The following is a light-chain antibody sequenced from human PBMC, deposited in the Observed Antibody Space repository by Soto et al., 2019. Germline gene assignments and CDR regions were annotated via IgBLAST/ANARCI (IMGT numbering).Light chain of an antibody. Sequence: DIQMTQSPSSLSASVGDRFTITCRPSQHISDYINWYQQKPGKSPKLLIYAQSNLQSGVPSRFTGSRSGTAFTLTITSLQVEDFATYYCQQSYSAPQTFGQGTKVDIK. V-gene: IGKV1-39*01. CDR3: QQSYSAPQT. J-gene: IGKJ1*01. CDR2: AQS. CDR1: QHISDY.